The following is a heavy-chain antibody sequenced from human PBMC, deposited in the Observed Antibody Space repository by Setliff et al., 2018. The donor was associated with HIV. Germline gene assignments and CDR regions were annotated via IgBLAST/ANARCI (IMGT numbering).Heavy chain of an antibody. D-gene: IGHD3-22*01. V-gene: IGHV3-7*01. J-gene: IGHJ5*02. CDR3: ARVRSGYYSNDWFDP. Sequence: PGGSLRLSCAASGLIFSGYWMTWIRQAPGKGLEWLAQIHPDSTAANYVDSVKGRFTISRDNAKNSLYLQMNSLRAEDTAVYYCARVRSGYYSNDWFDPWGQGTLVTVSS. CDR1: GLIFSGYW. CDR2: IHPDSTAA.